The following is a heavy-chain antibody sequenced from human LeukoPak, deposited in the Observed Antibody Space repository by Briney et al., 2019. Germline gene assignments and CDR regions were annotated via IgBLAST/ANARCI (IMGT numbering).Heavy chain of an antibody. D-gene: IGHD3-22*01. CDR2: IYWNDDK. V-gene: IGHV2-5*01. CDR3: AHRRGYYDSSGYYYVGYYFDY. Sequence: SGPTLVKPTQTLTLTCTFSGFSLSTSGVGVGWIRQPPGKALEWLALIYWNDDKRYSPSLKSRLTITKDTSKNQVVLTMTNMDPVDTATYYCAHRRGYYDSSGYYYVGYYFDYWGQGTLVTVSS. J-gene: IGHJ4*02. CDR1: GFSLSTSGVG.